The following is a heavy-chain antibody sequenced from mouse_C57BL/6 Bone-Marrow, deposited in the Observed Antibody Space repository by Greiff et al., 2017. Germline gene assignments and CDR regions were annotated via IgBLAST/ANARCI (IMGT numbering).Heavy chain of an antibody. D-gene: IGHD2-2*01. CDR3: ARSYGYDYYTMDY. Sequence: QVQLQQPGAELVKPGASVKLSCKASGYTFTNYWMHWVKQRPGQGLEWIGMMHPNGGSPDYNEKFKSEATLSVDKSSRTAYMELSSLTSVDSAVYYCARSYGYDYYTMDYWGQGTSVTVSS. J-gene: IGHJ4*01. V-gene: IGHV1-64*01. CDR1: GYTFTNYW. CDR2: MHPNGGSP.